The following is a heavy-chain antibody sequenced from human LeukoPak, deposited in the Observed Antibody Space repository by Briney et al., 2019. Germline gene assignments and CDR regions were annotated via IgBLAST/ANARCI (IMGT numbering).Heavy chain of an antibody. CDR3: ARAAYGSGSYPPSLYYFDY. Sequence: PGESLKISCKGSGYSFTSYWIGWVRQMPGKGLEWMGIIYPGDSDTRYSPSFQGQVTISADKSISTAYLQWSSLKASDTAMYYCARAAYGSGSYPPSLYYFDYWGQGTLVTVSS. V-gene: IGHV5-51*01. CDR1: GYSFTSYW. CDR2: IYPGDSDT. D-gene: IGHD3-10*01. J-gene: IGHJ4*02.